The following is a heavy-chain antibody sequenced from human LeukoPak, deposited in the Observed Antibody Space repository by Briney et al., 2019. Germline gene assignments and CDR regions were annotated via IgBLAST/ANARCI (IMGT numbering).Heavy chain of an antibody. Sequence: GGSLRLSCVASGFTFSSYAMSWVRQAPGKGLEWVSVISGSGGSTYHADSVKGRFTISRDNFKNTLYLQMNSLTAEDTAVYYCAKVLTIFEVIGYGMDVWGQGTTVTVSS. CDR1: GFTFSSYA. CDR2: ISGSGGST. J-gene: IGHJ6*02. CDR3: AKVLTIFEVIGYGMDV. D-gene: IGHD3-3*01. V-gene: IGHV3-23*01.